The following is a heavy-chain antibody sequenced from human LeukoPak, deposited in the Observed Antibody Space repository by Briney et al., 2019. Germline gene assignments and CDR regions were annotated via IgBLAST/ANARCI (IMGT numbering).Heavy chain of an antibody. Sequence: GGSLRLSCAASGFTFSSYSMNWVRQAPGKGLEWVPSISSSSSNIYYADSVKGRFTISRDNAKNSLYLQMNSLRAEDTAVYYCARGDCSSTSCYPYYFDYWGQGTLVTVSS. J-gene: IGHJ4*02. CDR2: ISSSSSNI. D-gene: IGHD2-2*01. V-gene: IGHV3-21*01. CDR1: GFTFSSYS. CDR3: ARGDCSSTSCYPYYFDY.